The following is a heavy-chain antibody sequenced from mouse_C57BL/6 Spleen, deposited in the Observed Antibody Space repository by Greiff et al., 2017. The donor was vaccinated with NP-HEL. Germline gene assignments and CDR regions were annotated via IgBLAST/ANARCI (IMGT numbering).Heavy chain of an antibody. CDR3: ASTTAHAHYYAMDY. J-gene: IGHJ4*01. CDR1: GYAFSSYW. D-gene: IGHD3-2*02. Sequence: VQVVESGAELVKPGASVKISCKASGYAFSSYWMNWVKQRPGKGLEWIGQIYPGDGDTNYNGKFKGKATLTADKSSSTAYMQLSSLTSEDSAVYFCASTTAHAHYYAMDYWGQGTSVTVSS. V-gene: IGHV1-80*01. CDR2: IYPGDGDT.